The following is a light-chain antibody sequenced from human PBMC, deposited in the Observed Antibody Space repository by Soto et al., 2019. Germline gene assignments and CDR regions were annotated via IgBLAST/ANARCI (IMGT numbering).Light chain of an antibody. CDR2: GNN. V-gene: IGLV1-40*01. J-gene: IGLJ1*01. Sequence: SVLTHPPSLAVAPGQRVTISCTGSSSNIGADYDVYWFQQRPGTAPKLLIFGNNNRPSGVPDRFSGSKSGSSASLVITGLQAAEEGDCYCQSYDSTLSARYVFGTGTKVTVL. CDR1: SSNIGADYD. CDR3: QSYDSTLSARYV.